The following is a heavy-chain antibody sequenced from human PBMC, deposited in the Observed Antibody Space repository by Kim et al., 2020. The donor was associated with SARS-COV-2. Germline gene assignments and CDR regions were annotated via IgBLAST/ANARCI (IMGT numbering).Heavy chain of an antibody. CDR1: GFTFSTYA. V-gene: IGHV3-23*01. D-gene: IGHD6-13*01. CDR2: ALGSGGNT. J-gene: IGHJ4*02. Sequence: GGSLRLSCVAFGFTFSTYAMSWVRQAPGKWLEWVSTALGSGGNTYHADSAKGRFIIFRDNSKNTADLQMNSLRAEDTAVYYCAKGRSENIAAAFNYWGQRTLVSVSS. CDR3: AKGRSENIAAAFNY.